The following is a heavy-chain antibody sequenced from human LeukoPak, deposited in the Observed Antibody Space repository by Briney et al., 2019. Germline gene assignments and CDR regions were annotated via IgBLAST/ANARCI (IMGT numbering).Heavy chain of an antibody. V-gene: IGHV4-4*07. Sequence: SAILSGTWSVSGGSSSSYYWSWSRQPDGKGLEWIGRIYTSGRTNYNPSLKSRVTMSVDTSKNQFSLKLSSVTAADTAVYYCASSPGYSSGWSGAGAFDIWGQGTMVTVSS. CDR2: IYTSGRT. CDR3: ASSPGYSSGWSGAGAFDI. J-gene: IGHJ3*02. CDR1: GGSSSSYY. D-gene: IGHD6-19*01.